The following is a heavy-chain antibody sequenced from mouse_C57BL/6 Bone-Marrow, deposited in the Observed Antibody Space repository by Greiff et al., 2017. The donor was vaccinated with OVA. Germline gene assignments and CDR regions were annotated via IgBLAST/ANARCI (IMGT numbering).Heavy chain of an antibody. Sequence: EVQVVESGGGLVQSGRSLRLSCATSGFTFSDFYMEWVRQAPGKGLEWIAASRNKANDYTTEYSASVKGRFIVSRDTSQSILYLQMNALRAEDTAIYYCARDAWSAMDYWGQGTSVTVSS. CDR1: GFTFSDFY. CDR2: SRNKANDYTT. V-gene: IGHV7-1*01. J-gene: IGHJ4*01. CDR3: ARDAWSAMDY.